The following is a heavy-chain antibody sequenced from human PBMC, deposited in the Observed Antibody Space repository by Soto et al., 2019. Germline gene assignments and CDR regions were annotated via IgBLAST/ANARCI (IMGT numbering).Heavy chain of an antibody. CDR3: ATYHDSDWETYRFRH. V-gene: IGHV3-9*01. J-gene: IGHJ4*02. Sequence: GGSLRLSCAASGFTFDDYAMHWVRQAPGKGLEWVSGISWNSGSIGYADSVKGRFTISRDNAKNSLYLQMNSLRAEDTALYYCATYHDSDWETYRFRHWGQGTLVTVSA. D-gene: IGHD3-16*02. CDR2: ISWNSGSI. CDR1: GFTFDDYA.